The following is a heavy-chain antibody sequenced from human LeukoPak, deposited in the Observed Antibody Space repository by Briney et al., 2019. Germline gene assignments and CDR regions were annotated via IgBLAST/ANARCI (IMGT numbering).Heavy chain of an antibody. CDR1: GGSFSGYY. CDR2: INHSGST. D-gene: IGHD3-16*01. Sequence: SETLSLTCAVYGGSFSGYYWSWIRQPPGKGLEWIGEINHSGSTNYNPSLKSRVTISVDTSKNQFSLKLRSVTAADTAVYYCARGVRFGYYYYGMDVWGQGTTVTVSS. CDR3: ARGVRFGYYYYGMDV. V-gene: IGHV4-34*01. J-gene: IGHJ6*02.